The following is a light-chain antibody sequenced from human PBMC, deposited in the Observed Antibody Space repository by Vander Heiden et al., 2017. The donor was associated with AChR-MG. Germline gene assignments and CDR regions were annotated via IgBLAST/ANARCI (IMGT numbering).Light chain of an antibody. CDR1: SGSVSSSHY. CDR3: VLYMGGGVWV. CDR2: STE. Sequence: QTVVTQEPSFSVSPGGTVTLTCGLSSGSVSSSHYTSWYQQTPGQAPRTLIYSTETRSPGVPDRFSGSILGIKAALTITGAQADEQCDYYCVLYMGGGVWVFGGGTKLTVL. V-gene: IGLV8-61*01. J-gene: IGLJ3*02.